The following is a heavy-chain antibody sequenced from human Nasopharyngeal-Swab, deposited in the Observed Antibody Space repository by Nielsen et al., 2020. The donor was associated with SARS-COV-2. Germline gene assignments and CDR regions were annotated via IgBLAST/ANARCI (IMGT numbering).Heavy chain of an antibody. Sequence: WIRQPPGKGLEWVSYISSNSSTIYYADSVKGRFTISRDNAKNSLYLQMNSLRAEDTAVYYCARDQYYYDSSGQPGDYWGQGTLVTVSS. V-gene: IGHV3-48*04. CDR3: ARDQYYYDSSGQPGDY. D-gene: IGHD3-22*01. CDR2: ISSNSSTI. J-gene: IGHJ4*02.